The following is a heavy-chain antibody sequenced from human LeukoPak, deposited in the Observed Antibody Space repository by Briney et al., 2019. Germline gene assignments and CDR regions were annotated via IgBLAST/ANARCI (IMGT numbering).Heavy chain of an antibody. CDR1: GFTFSSYS. J-gene: IGHJ4*02. CDR3: AGENYYDSSGYYPIDY. V-gene: IGHV3-21*01. D-gene: IGHD3-22*01. Sequence: GGSLRLSCAASGFTFSSYSMNWVRQAPGKGLEWVSSISSSSSYIYYADSVKGRFTISRDNAKNSLYLQMNSLRAEDTAVYYCAGENYYDSSGYYPIDYWGQGTLVTVSS. CDR2: ISSSSSYI.